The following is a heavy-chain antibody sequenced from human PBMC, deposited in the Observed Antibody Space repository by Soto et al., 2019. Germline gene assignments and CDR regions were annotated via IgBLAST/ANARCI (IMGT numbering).Heavy chain of an antibody. CDR2: ISYDGSNK. V-gene: IGHV3-30-3*01. CDR3: ARMASFYRSGGSCYPTYGMDV. J-gene: IGHJ6*02. D-gene: IGHD2-15*01. CDR1: GFTFSSYA. Sequence: QVQLVESGGGVVQPGRSLRLSCAASGFTFSSYAMHWVRQAPGKGLEWVAVISYDGSNKYYADSVKGRFTISRDNSKNTLYLQMNSLRAEDTAVYYCARMASFYRSGGSCYPTYGMDVWGQGTTVTVSS.